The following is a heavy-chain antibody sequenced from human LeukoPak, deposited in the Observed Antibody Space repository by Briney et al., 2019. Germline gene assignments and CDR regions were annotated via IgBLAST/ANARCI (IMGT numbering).Heavy chain of an antibody. V-gene: IGHV1-2*02. CDR2: INPNSGGT. CDR1: GYTFTGYY. J-gene: IGHJ3*02. Sequence: ASVKVSCKASGYTFTGYYMHLVRQAPGQGLEWMGWINPNSGGTNYAQKFQGRVTMTRDTSISTAYMELSRLRSDDKAVYYCANGEYWNDDDAFDIWGQGTMVTVSS. CDR3: ANGEYWNDDDAFDI. D-gene: IGHD1-1*01.